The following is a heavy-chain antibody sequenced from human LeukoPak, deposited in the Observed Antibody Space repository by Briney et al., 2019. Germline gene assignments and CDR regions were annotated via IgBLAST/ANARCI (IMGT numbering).Heavy chain of an antibody. Sequence: GESLKISCKGSGYMFTSYWIVWVRQVPGRGLEWMGIIYPGDSDTRYNPSFQGQVTISADKSISTAYLQWSSLKASDTALYYCARFSLLATHTDSWGQGTLVTVSS. CDR1: GYMFTSYW. V-gene: IGHV5-51*01. J-gene: IGHJ5*02. CDR3: ARFSLLATHTDS. CDR2: IYPGDSDT. D-gene: IGHD5-24*01.